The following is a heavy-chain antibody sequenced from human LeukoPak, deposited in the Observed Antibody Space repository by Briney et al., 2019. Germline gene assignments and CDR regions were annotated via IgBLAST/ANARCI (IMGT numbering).Heavy chain of an antibody. Sequence: ASVKVSCKASGYTFTGYYMHWVRQAPGQGLEWMGWINPNSGGTNYAQKFQGRVTMTRDTSISTAYMELSRLRSDDTAVYYCARVSCSGEFRARRCWFDPWGQGTLVTVSS. CDR2: INPNSGGT. D-gene: IGHD3-10*01. J-gene: IGHJ5*02. CDR1: GYTFTGYY. CDR3: ARVSCSGEFRARRCWFDP. V-gene: IGHV1-2*02.